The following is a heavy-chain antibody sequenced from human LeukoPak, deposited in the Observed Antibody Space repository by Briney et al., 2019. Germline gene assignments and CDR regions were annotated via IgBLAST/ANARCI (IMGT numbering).Heavy chain of an antibody. D-gene: IGHD3-22*01. Sequence: SETLSLTCAVYGGSFSGYYWSRIRQPPGKGLEWIGEINHSGSTNYNPSLKSRVTISVDTSKNQFSLKLSSVTAADTAVYYCARGGGITMIVVVTAPFDYWGQGTLVTVSS. CDR2: INHSGST. J-gene: IGHJ4*02. CDR3: ARGGGITMIVVVTAPFDY. CDR1: GGSFSGYY. V-gene: IGHV4-34*01.